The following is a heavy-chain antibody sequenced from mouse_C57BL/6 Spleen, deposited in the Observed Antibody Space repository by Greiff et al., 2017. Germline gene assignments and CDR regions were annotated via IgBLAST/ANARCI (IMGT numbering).Heavy chain of an antibody. CDR2: IDPENGDT. V-gene: IGHV14-4*01. CDR1: GFNIKDDY. J-gene: IGHJ3*01. Sequence: VQLQQSGAELVRPGASVKLSCTASGFNIKDDYMHWVKQRPEQGLEWIGWIDPENGDTEYASKFQGKATITADTSSNTAYLQLSSLTSEDTAVYYCTTFSTYGVFAYWGQGTLVTVSA. D-gene: IGHD1-1*01. CDR3: TTFSTYGVFAY.